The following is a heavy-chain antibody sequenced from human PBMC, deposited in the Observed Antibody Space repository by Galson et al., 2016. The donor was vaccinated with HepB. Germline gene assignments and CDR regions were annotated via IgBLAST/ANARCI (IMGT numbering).Heavy chain of an antibody. Sequence: SLRLSCAASGSTFSSYDMNWVRQAPGKGLGWVSYISSTSSHVYYAESVRGRFTISRDNAKNSLYLQMNSLRAEDTAVYYCASAYYDSSGYWAPFDIWGQGTMVTVSS. J-gene: IGHJ3*02. D-gene: IGHD3-22*01. CDR2: ISSTSSHV. CDR3: ASAYYDSSGYWAPFDI. V-gene: IGHV3-21*01. CDR1: GSTFSSYD.